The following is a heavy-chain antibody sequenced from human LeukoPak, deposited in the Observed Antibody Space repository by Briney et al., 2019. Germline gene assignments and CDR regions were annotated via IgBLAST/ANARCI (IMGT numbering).Heavy chain of an antibody. CDR2: IYHSGST. V-gene: IGHV4-38-2*01. Sequence: PSETLSLTCAVSGYSISSGYYWGWIRQPPGKGLEWIGSIYHSGSTYYNPSLKSRVTIPVDTSKNQFSLKLSSVTAADTAVYYCARGSQVAGTSSDAFDIWGQGTMVTVSS. CDR3: ARGSQVAGTSSDAFDI. D-gene: IGHD6-19*01. CDR1: GYSISSGYY. J-gene: IGHJ3*02.